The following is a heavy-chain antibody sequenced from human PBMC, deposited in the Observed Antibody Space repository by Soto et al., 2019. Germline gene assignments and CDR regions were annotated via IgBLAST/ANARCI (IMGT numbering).Heavy chain of an antibody. J-gene: IGHJ4*02. CDR2: IYYSGTT. CDR1: GGSISSGGSY. V-gene: IGHV4-31*03. D-gene: IGHD1-7*01. Sequence: SETLSLTCTVSGGSISSGGSYWSWIRQSPGKGLEWIGYIYYSGTTYYNPSLKSRVSISLDTSKNQFSLKLSSVTAADTAVYYCARGGGTGTGTIDYWGQGTLVTVSS. CDR3: ARGGGTGTGTIDY.